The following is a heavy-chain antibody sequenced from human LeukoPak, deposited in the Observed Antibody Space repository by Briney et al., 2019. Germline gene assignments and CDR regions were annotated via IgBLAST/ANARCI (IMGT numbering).Heavy chain of an antibody. J-gene: IGHJ4*02. CDR2: VDPEDGET. CDR3: ARAYDFWSGYYLAYVY. D-gene: IGHD3-3*01. Sequence: ASMKVSCKVSGYTSTDYYMHWVQQAPGKGLEWMGLVDPEDGETIYAEKFQGRVTITADTSTDTAYMELSSLRSEDTAVYYCARAYDFWSGYYLAYVYWGQGTLVTVSS. V-gene: IGHV1-69-2*01. CDR1: GYTSTDYY.